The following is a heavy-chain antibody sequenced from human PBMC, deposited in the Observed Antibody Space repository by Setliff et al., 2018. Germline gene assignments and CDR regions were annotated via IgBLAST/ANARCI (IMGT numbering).Heavy chain of an antibody. Sequence: GGSLRLSCATSGFIFSNYWMAWVRQAPGKGLEWVATIKHDGTYTYYVDSVKGRFAISRDNTNNSMYLQMNSLGTDDTAVYYCARDGSIEVGPGTNQELDVWGTGTTVTVSS. D-gene: IGHD2-2*01. CDR1: GFIFSNYW. V-gene: IGHV3-7*03. CDR2: IKHDGTYT. CDR3: ARDGSIEVGPGTNQELDV. J-gene: IGHJ6*04.